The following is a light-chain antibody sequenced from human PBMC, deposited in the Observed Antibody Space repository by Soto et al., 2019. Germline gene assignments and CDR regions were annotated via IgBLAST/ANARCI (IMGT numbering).Light chain of an antibody. CDR1: KNDIGVYDF. CDR3: ATWDDDLYTPI. Sequence: QSALTQPPSASGSPGQSVTISCTGIKNDIGVYDFVSWYQHHPGKAPRLIIYEVVQRPSGVPDRFSGSKSGNTASLTVSGLQAADEADYYCATWDDDLYTPIIGGGTKLTVL. CDR2: EVV. V-gene: IGLV2-8*01. J-gene: IGLJ2*01.